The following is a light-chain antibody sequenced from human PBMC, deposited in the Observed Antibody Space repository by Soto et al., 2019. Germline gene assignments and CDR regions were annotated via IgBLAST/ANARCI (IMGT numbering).Light chain of an antibody. V-gene: IGLV1-47*01. CDR2: RNN. CDR1: SSNIGSKY. Sequence: QSVLTQPPSASGSPRQTVTISCSGSSSNIGSKYVYWYQQLPGTAPKPLIYRNNQRPSGVPDRFSGSKSGTSASLAISGLRSEDEADYYCAAWDDSLTHPVFGGGTKVTVL. CDR3: AAWDDSLTHPV. J-gene: IGLJ2*01.